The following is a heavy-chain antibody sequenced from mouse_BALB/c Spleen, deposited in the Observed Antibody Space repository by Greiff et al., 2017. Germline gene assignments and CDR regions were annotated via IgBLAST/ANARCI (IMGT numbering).Heavy chain of an antibody. CDR3: ARFPIFGDDEGGYAMDY. CDR1: GYTFTSYW. J-gene: IGHJ4*01. D-gene: IGHD2-2*01. CDR2: INPSNGRT. Sequence: QVQLQQSGAELVKPGASVKLSCKASGYTFTSYWMHWVKQRPGQGLEWIGEINPSNGRTNYNEEFKSKATLTVDKSSSTAYMQLSSLTSEDSAVYYCARFPIFGDDEGGYAMDYWGQGTSVTVSS. V-gene: IGHV1S81*02.